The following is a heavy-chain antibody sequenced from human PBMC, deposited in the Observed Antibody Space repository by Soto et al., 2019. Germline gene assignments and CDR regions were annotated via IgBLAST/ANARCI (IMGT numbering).Heavy chain of an antibody. Sequence: PGDSLKISCKGSGYSFTSYWISCVRQMPGKGLEWMVRIDPSESYTNYSPSFQGHVTISADKSISTAYLQWSSLKASDTAMYYCARQRYDSDSGPNFQYYFDSWGQGTLVTVSS. CDR1: GYSFTSYW. J-gene: IGHJ4*02. D-gene: IGHD3-22*01. V-gene: IGHV5-10-1*01. CDR3: ARQRYDSDSGPNFQYYFDS. CDR2: IDPSESYT.